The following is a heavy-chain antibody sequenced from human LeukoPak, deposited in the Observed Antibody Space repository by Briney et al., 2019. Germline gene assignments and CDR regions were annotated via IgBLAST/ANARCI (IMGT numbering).Heavy chain of an antibody. Sequence: ASVKVSCKAPGYTFTGYYMHWVRQAPGQGLEWMGWINPNSGGTNYAQKFQGRVTMTRDTSISTAYMELSRLRSDDTAVYYCARGATYYYDSSGYWGSWFDPWGQGTLVTVSS. CDR3: ARGATYYYDSSGYWGSWFDP. CDR1: GYTFTGYY. V-gene: IGHV1-2*02. CDR2: INPNSGGT. D-gene: IGHD3-22*01. J-gene: IGHJ5*02.